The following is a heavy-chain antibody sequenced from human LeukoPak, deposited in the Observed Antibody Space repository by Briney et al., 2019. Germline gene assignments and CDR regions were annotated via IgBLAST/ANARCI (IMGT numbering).Heavy chain of an antibody. CDR2: IYHSGST. D-gene: IGHD1-26*01. Sequence: KPSETLSLTCAVSGGSISSGGYSWSWIRQPPGKGLEWIGYIYHSGSTYYNPSLKSRVTISVGRSKNQFSLKLSSVTAADTAVYYCARGRGGSYREDYFDYWGQGTLVTVSS. J-gene: IGHJ4*02. V-gene: IGHV4-30-2*01. CDR1: GGSISSGGYS. CDR3: ARGRGGSYREDYFDY.